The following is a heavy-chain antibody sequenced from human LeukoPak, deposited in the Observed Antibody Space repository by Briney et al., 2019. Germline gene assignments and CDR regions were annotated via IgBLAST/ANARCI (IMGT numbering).Heavy chain of an antibody. CDR1: GDSISSYY. CDR2: ISYSGST. V-gene: IGHV4-59*08. Sequence: PSETLSLTCTVSGDSISSYYWSWIRQPPAKGLEWIGYISYSGSTNYNHSLESRVTISGDTSKNQFSLKLSSVTAADTAFYYCARQSRGTTARLFDYWGQGTLVTVSS. CDR3: ARQSRGTTARLFDY. D-gene: IGHD1-1*01. J-gene: IGHJ4*02.